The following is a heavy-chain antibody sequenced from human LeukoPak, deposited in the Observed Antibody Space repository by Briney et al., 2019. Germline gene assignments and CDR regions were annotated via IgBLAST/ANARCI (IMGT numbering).Heavy chain of an antibody. Sequence: PSETLSLTCTVSGGSISSYYWSWIRQPAGKGLEWIGRIYTSGSTNYNPSLKSRVTMSVDTSKNQFSLKLTSVTAADTAVYYCARSLSGIAAAVTFDYWGQGTLVTVSS. J-gene: IGHJ4*02. CDR3: ARSLSGIAAAVTFDY. V-gene: IGHV4-4*07. D-gene: IGHD6-13*01. CDR1: GGSISSYY. CDR2: IYTSGST.